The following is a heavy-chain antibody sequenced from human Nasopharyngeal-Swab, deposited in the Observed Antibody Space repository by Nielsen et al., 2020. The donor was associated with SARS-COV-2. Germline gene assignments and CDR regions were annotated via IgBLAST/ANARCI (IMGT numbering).Heavy chain of an antibody. CDR3: ARDCKDSRGHYFDY. D-gene: IGHD3-22*01. J-gene: IGHJ4*02. V-gene: IGHV4-31*02. CDR2: IYYSGST. Sequence: PGKGLEWIGYIYYSGSTYYNPSLKSRVTISVDTSKNQFSLQLNSVTPEDTAVYYCARDCKDSRGHYFDYWGQGALVTVSS.